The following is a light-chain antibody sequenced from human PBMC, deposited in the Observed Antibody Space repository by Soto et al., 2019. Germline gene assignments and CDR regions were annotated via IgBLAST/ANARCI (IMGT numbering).Light chain of an antibody. J-gene: IGKJ5*01. CDR2: GAS. CDR1: QSVSSN. Sequence: EIVVTQSPAPLSVSQGERATLSCRASQSVSSNLAWYQQKPGQAPRLLIYGASTRATGIPARFSGSGSGTEFTLTISSLQSEDFAVYYCQQYYNWPPITFGQGTRLEI. V-gene: IGKV3-15*01. CDR3: QQYYNWPPIT.